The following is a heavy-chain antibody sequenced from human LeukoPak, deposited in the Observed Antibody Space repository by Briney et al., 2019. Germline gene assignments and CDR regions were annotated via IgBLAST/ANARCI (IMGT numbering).Heavy chain of an antibody. CDR3: ARGLGDIVVVPAAIDY. CDR2: INHSGST. Sequence: SETLSLTCAVYGASFSGYYWSWIRQPPGKGLEWIGEINHSGSTNYNPPLKSRVTISVDTSKNQFSLKLSSVTAADTAVYYCARGLGDIVVVPAAIDYWGQGTLVTVSS. J-gene: IGHJ4*02. CDR1: GASFSGYY. V-gene: IGHV4-34*01. D-gene: IGHD2-2*01.